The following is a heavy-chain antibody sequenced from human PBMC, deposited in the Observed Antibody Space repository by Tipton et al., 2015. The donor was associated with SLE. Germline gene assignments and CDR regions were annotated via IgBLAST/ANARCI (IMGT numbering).Heavy chain of an antibody. CDR2: IIPIFGTA. V-gene: IGHV1-69*05. CDR3: ARGGYCSSTSCYQTFDY. D-gene: IGHD2-2*03. J-gene: IGHJ4*02. Sequence: QLVQSGAEVKKPGSSVKVSCKASGGTFSCYAISWVRQAPGQGLEWMGGIIPIFGTANYAQKFQGRVTITTDESTSTAYMELSSLRSEDTAVYYCARGGYCSSTSCYQTFDYWGQGTLVTVSS. CDR1: GGTFSCYA.